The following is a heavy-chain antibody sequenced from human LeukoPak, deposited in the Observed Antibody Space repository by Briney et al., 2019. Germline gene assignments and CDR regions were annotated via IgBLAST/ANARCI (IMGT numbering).Heavy chain of an antibody. V-gene: IGHV3-53*01. CDR1: GFTVSSNY. J-gene: IGHJ4*02. CDR2: IYSGGST. Sequence: PGGSLRLSCAASGFTVSSNYMSWVRQAPGKGLEWVSVIYSGGSTYYADSVKGRFTISRDNSKNTLYLQMNSLRAEDTAVYYCARVRDGYNRFDYWGQGTLVTVSS. D-gene: IGHD5-24*01. CDR3: ARVRDGYNRFDY.